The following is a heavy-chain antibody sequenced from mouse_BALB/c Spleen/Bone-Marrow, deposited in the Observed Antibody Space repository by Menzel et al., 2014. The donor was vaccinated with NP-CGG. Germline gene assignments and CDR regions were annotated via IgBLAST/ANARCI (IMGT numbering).Heavy chain of an antibody. CDR2: INPDSSTT. CDR3: ARLGYDGNMGY. V-gene: IGHV4-1*02. D-gene: IGHD2-2*01. CDR1: GYDFSRYW. Sequence: EVKLMESGGGLVQPGGSLKLSCAASGYDFSRYWMSWVRQAPGKGLEWIGEINPDSSTTNYTPSLKDKFIISRDNAENTLLLQMSKVRSEVTACEYSARLGYDGNMGYWGQGTTLTVSS. J-gene: IGHJ2*01.